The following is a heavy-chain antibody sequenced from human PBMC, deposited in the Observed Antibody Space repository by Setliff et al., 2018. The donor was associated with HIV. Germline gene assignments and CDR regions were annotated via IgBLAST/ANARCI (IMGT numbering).Heavy chain of an antibody. Sequence: PGESLKISCVASGFSFSDYSMNWVRRAPGKGLEWLASISHSSSKIFYADSVRGRFYISRDNAENSLFLEMTSLRVDDTAVYSCASRGVLTPSDAFDIWGRGTMVTVSS. J-gene: IGHJ3*02. D-gene: IGHD2-21*02. CDR3: ASRGVLTPSDAFDI. CDR2: ISHSSSKI. V-gene: IGHV3-21*06. CDR1: GFSFSDYS.